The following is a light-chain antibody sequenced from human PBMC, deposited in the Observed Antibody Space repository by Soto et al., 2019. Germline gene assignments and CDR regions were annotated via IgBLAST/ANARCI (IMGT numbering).Light chain of an antibody. J-gene: IGLJ2*01. Sequence: SYELTQPPSVSVAPRQTARIPWGGNNIGDKSVHWYQQKPGQAPLMVLYDDTDRPSGIPERFSGSNSGNTATLTITGVEAGDEDDYFCQVWDSGSDPVVFGGGTKLTVL. CDR2: DDT. CDR1: NIGDKS. CDR3: QVWDSGSDPVV. V-gene: IGLV3-21*02.